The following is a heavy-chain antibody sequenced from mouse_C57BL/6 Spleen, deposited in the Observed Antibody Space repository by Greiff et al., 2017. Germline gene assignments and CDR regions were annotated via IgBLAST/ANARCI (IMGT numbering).Heavy chain of an antibody. D-gene: IGHD2-5*01. CDR3: ARERDYYSNWFAY. Sequence: QVQLKQPGAELVKPGASVKLSCKASGYTFTTYWMHWVKQRPGQGLEWSGMFHPNSGSTNYNEKFKSKATLTVDKSSSTAYMQRSSLTSVDSAVYYCARERDYYSNWFAYWGQGTLVTVSA. CDR2: FHPNSGST. V-gene: IGHV1-64*01. J-gene: IGHJ3*01. CDR1: GYTFTTYW.